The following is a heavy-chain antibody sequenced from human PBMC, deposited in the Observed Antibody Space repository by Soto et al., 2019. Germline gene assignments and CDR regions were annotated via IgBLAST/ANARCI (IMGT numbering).Heavy chain of an antibody. J-gene: IGHJ6*03. CDR2: IIPILGIA. V-gene: IGHV1-69*04. CDR3: ARDIYRNYIYYYMDV. Sequence: SVKVSCTDSGGSFSSYTRSWVRQAPGQGLEWMGRIIPILGIANYAQKFQGRVTITADKSTSTAYMELSSLRSEDTAVYYCARDIYRNYIYYYMDVWGKGTTVTVSS. CDR1: GGSFSSYT. D-gene: IGHD4-4*01.